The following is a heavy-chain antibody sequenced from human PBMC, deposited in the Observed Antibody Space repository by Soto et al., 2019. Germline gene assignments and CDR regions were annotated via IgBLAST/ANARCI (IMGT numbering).Heavy chain of an antibody. J-gene: IGHJ4*02. CDR2: VYWDDDK. CDR1: GFSLSTSGVG. D-gene: IGHD4-17*01. CDR3: ARHMTTVGYFDY. Sequence: QITLKESGPTLVKPTQTLTLTCTSSGFSLSTSGVGVGWIRQPPGKALEWLALVYWDDDKRYSPSLKSRLTITTDHSKNQVDLRMANMDPVDTATYYCARHMTTVGYFDYWGQGTLVTVSS. V-gene: IGHV2-5*02.